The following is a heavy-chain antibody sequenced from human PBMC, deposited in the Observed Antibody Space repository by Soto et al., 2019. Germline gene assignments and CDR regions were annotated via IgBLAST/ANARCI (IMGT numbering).Heavy chain of an antibody. J-gene: IGHJ4*01. CDR1: GDSISISSYY. D-gene: IGHD1-26*01. CDR3: AATLIVGATPYYFEY. CDR2: MYYSGST. Sequence: SETLSLTCTISGDSISISSYYWAWIRQPPGKGLEWIGSMYYSGSTYNNPSLKSRVTMPVDTPKKQFSLILSSVTAADTAVYYCAATLIVGATPYYFEYWDEGNLVTVSS. V-gene: IGHV4-39*01.